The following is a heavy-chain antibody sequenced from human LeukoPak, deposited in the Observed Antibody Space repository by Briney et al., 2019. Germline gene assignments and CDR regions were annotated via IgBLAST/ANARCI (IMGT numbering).Heavy chain of an antibody. J-gene: IGHJ4*02. V-gene: IGHV1-69*13. CDR1: GGTFSSYA. CDR3: AASRGYSSTAFDY. Sequence: SVKVSCTASGGTFSSYAISWVRQAPGQGLEWMGGIIPIFGTANYAQKFQGRVTITADESTSTAYMELSSLRSEDTAVYYCAASRGYSSTAFDYWGQGTLVTVSS. D-gene: IGHD3-3*01. CDR2: IIPIFGTA.